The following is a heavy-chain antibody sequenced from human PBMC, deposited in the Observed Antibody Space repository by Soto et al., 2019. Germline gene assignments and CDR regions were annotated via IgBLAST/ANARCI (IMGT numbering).Heavy chain of an antibody. CDR1: GFTFSSYG. V-gene: IGHV3-30*18. J-gene: IGHJ4*02. Sequence: GGSLRLSCVASGFTFSSYGMHWVRQAPGKGLEWVAIISYDGSNTYYADSVKGRFTISRDNSKNTLYLQMNSLRAEDTSVYYCAKEGGLSGSYYFDYWGQGTLVTVSS. D-gene: IGHD1-26*01. CDR3: AKEGGLSGSYYFDY. CDR2: ISYDGSNT.